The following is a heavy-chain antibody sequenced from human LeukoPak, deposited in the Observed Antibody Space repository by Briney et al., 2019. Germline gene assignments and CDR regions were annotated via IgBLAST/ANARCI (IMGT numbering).Heavy chain of an antibody. CDR3: ARLLRPGFYGEDL. V-gene: IGHV4-39*01. Sequence: SETLSLTCTVSGGPISSTSYYWGWIRQSPGKGLQSIGTIFYDGNTYYNPSLKSRVTMSVDTSKDQFSLTLTSVTAADTAVYYCARLLRPGFYGEDLSGRGTLVTVSS. J-gene: IGHJ5*02. CDR1: GGPISSTSYY. D-gene: IGHD2/OR15-2a*01. CDR2: IFYDGNT.